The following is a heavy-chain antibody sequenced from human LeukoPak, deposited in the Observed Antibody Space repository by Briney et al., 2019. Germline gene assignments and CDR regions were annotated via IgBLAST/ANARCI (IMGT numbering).Heavy chain of an antibody. J-gene: IGHJ4*02. Sequence: WASVKVSCKASGGTFSSYAISWVRQAPGQGLEWMGGIIPIFGTANYAQRFQGRVTITADKSTGTVYMELSSLRSEDTAVYYCARVPDSSGWYTENYFEIWGQGTLVTVSS. CDR1: GGTFSSYA. D-gene: IGHD6-19*01. CDR3: ARVPDSSGWYTENYFEI. V-gene: IGHV1-69*06. CDR2: IIPIFGTA.